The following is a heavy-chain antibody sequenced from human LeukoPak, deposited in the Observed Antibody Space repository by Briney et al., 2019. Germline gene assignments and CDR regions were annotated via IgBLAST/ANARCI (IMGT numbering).Heavy chain of an antibody. J-gene: IGHJ4*02. CDR1: GTSISSSSYY. Sequence: SETLSLTCTVSGTSISSSSYYWGWIRQPPGKGLEWIGSIYYSGNTYYNPSLKSQVTISVDTSKNQFSLKLSSVTAADTAVYYCARAKIVVVTNYFDYWGQGTLVTVSS. CDR3: ARAKIVVVTNYFDY. V-gene: IGHV4-39*07. CDR2: IYYSGNT. D-gene: IGHD3-22*01.